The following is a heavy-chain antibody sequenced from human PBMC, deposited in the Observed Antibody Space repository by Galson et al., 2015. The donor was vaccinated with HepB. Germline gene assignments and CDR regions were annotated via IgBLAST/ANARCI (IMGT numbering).Heavy chain of an antibody. J-gene: IGHJ2*01. Sequence: LSLTCTVSDDSISSGGYYWTWFRQHPGKGLEWIGYVYRSGFAYYNPSLKSRVAMSVDTSENQFSLKLRAVTASDTAIYYCARDLTCSGGCGFNRYFDLWGRGTLVTVSS. CDR1: DDSISSGGYY. CDR2: VYRSGFA. V-gene: IGHV4-31*03. D-gene: IGHD2-15*01. CDR3: ARDLTCSGGCGFNRYFDL.